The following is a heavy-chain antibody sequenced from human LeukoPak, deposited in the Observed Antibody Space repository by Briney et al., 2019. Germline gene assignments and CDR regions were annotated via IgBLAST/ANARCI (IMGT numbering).Heavy chain of an antibody. J-gene: IGHJ3*02. Sequence: PGGSLRLSCAASGFTFSRHDMNWVRQAPGKGLEWVSAISGSGSATYYADSVKGRFTISRDNSKNTLYLQMNSLRAEDTAVYYCAKDQYGEAFDIWGPGTMVTVSS. CDR3: AKDQYGEAFDI. CDR1: GFTFSRHD. D-gene: IGHD4-17*01. CDR2: ISGSGSAT. V-gene: IGHV3-23*01.